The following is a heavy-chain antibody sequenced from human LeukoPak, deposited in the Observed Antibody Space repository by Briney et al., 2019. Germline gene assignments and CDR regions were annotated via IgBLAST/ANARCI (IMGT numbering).Heavy chain of an antibody. CDR1: GGSISSSSYY. D-gene: IGHD5-12*01. CDR2: IYYSGST. Sequence: SETLSLTCPVSGGSISSSSYYWGWIRQPPGKGLEWIGSIYYSGSTYYNPSLKSRVTISVDTSKNQFSLRLSSVTAADTAVYYCARHGFLVATISAAFDIWGQGTMVTVSS. J-gene: IGHJ3*02. V-gene: IGHV4-39*01. CDR3: ARHGFLVATISAAFDI.